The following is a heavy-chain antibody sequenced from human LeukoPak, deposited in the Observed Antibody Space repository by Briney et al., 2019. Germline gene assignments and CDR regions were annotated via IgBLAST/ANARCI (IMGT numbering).Heavy chain of an antibody. D-gene: IGHD2-2*02. J-gene: IGHJ4*02. Sequence: GGSLRLSCAASGFTFSSYSMNWVRQAPGKGLEWVSYISSSSSTIYYADSVKGRFTISRDNAKNTLYLQMNSLRAEATAGYYCTIGHSTSCYRWGQGTLVTVSS. V-gene: IGHV3-48*01. CDR2: ISSSSSTI. CDR1: GFTFSSYS. CDR3: TIGHSTSCYR.